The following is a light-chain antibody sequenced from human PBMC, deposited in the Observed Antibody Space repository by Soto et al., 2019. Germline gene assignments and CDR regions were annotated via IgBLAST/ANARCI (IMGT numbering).Light chain of an antibody. V-gene: IGLV4-60*02. CDR2: LEGSGSY. Sequence: QPVLTQSSSASASLGSSVKFTCTLSSGHSGYIITWHQQQPGKAPRYLMKLEGSGSYNKGSGVPDRFSGSSSGADRYLTISNLQFEDEAAYCCETWDSSTVVFGGGTKLTVL. CDR1: SGHSGYI. CDR3: ETWDSSTVV. J-gene: IGLJ2*01.